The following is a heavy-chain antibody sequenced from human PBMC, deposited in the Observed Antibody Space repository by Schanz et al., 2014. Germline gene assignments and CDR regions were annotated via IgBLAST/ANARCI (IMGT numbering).Heavy chain of an antibody. J-gene: IGHJ4*02. D-gene: IGHD3-10*01. CDR1: RFTFSTYA. CDR3: ARGDMVRGVFDY. V-gene: IGHV3-30*04. CDR2: ISSDGFNK. Sequence: VQLVESGGGLVQPGGSLRLSCAASRFTFSTYAMHWVRQAPGKGLGWLAVISSDGFNKFYADSVKGRFTISRDNSKNTLYLQMNSLRTEDTAVYYCARGDMVRGVFDYWGQGTLVTVSS.